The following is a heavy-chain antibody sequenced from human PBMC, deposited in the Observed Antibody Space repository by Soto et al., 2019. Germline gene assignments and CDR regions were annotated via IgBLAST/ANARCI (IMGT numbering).Heavy chain of an antibody. CDR2: ISAYNGNT. Sequence: ASVKVSCKASGYTFTSYGISWVRQAPGQGLEWMGWISAYNGNTNYAQKLQGRVTMTTDTSTSTAYMELRSLRSDDTAVYYCARDPSLGYCTNGVCYKGNWFDPWGQGTLVTVS. J-gene: IGHJ5*02. V-gene: IGHV1-18*01. D-gene: IGHD2-8*01. CDR1: GYTFTSYG. CDR3: ARDPSLGYCTNGVCYKGNWFDP.